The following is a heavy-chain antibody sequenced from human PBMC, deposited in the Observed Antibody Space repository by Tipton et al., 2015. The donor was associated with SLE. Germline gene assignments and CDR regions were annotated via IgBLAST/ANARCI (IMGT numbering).Heavy chain of an antibody. Sequence: WMTWVRQAPGKGLEWIGEIHHSGSTNSNPSLKSRVTISVDKSKNQFSLKLSSVTVADTAVYYCAKDYNHDNADYNWGQGTLVIVSS. CDR2: IHHSGST. CDR1: W. D-gene: IGHD4-17*01. J-gene: IGHJ4*02. CDR3: AKDYNHDNADYN. V-gene: IGHV4-4*02.